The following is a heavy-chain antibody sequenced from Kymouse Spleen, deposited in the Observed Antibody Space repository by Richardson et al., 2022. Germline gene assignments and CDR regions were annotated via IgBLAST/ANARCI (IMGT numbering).Heavy chain of an antibody. D-gene: IGHD5-18,IGHD5-18*01. V-gene: IGHV4-61*01. Sequence: QVQLQESGPGLVKPSETLSLTCTVSGGSVSSGSYYWSWIRQPPGKGLEWIGYIYYSGSTNYNPSLKSRVTISVDTSKNQFSLKLSSVTAADTAVYYCARDWGGYSYGYDYYYYGMDVWGQGTTVTVSS. CDR3: ARDWGGYSYGYDYYYYGMDV. J-gene: IGHJ6*02. CDR2: IYYSGST. CDR1: GGSVSSGSYY.